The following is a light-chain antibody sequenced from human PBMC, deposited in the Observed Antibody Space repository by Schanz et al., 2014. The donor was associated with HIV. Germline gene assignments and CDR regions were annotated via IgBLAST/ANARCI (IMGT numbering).Light chain of an antibody. CDR3: QSYDSSLSVVV. J-gene: IGLJ2*01. V-gene: IGLV1-44*01. CDR1: SSNIGSNT. Sequence: QSVLTQPPSASGTPGQRVTLSCSGSSSNIGSNTVNWYQQLPGTAPKLLIYSNNQRPSGVPGRLSGSKSGTSASLAISGLQAEDEADYYCQSYDSSLSVVVFGGGTKLTVL. CDR2: SNN.